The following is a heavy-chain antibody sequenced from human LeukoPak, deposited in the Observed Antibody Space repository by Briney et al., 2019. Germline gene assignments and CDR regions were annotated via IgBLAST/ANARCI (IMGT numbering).Heavy chain of an antibody. CDR2: IKQDGSEK. CDR1: GFTFSSYW. D-gene: IGHD3-10*01. Sequence: HSGGSLRLSCAASGFTFSSYWMSWVRQAPGKGLEWVANIKQDGSEKYYVDSVKGRFTISRDNAKNSLYLQMNSLRAEDTAVYYCARSGLSLWFGELFGYWGQGTLVTVSS. CDR3: ARSGLSLWFGELFGY. J-gene: IGHJ4*02. V-gene: IGHV3-7*01.